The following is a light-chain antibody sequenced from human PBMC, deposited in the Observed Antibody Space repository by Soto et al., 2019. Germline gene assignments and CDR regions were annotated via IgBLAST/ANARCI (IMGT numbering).Light chain of an antibody. Sequence: DIQMTQSPSSLSASVGDRVTITCRASQSISSYLNWYQQKPGKAPKLLIYAASRLQSGVTSRFSGSGSGTEFTLTISSLQPDDFATYYCQHYNSYSEAFGQGTKVDIK. CDR3: QHYNSYSEA. J-gene: IGKJ1*01. CDR1: QSISSY. V-gene: IGKV1-39*01. CDR2: AAS.